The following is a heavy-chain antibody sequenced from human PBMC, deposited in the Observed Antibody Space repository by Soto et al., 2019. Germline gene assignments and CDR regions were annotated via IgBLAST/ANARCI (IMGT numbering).Heavy chain of an antibody. V-gene: IGHV1-46*03. CDR3: AREVVPAAWGNNWFDP. CDR1: GYIFINYC. CDR2: INPSGGST. Sequence: ASVKVSCKASGYIFINYCIHWVRQSPGQGLEWIGIINPSGGSTNYAQKFRGRVTMTRDTSTSTVYMELSSLRSEDTAVYYCAREVVPAAWGNNWFDPWGQGTLVTVSS. D-gene: IGHD2-2*01. J-gene: IGHJ5*02.